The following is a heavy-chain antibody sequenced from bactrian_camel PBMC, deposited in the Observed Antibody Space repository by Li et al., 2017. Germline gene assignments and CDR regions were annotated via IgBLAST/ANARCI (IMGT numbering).Heavy chain of an antibody. Sequence: HVQLVESGGGSVQAGGSLRLSCTLPGFTSHKCDMDWYRRAAGTHRDWISTIRADGQTTYADSVKGRATLSEDKTRDTVYLQMNSLKPEDTAMYYCAARRTRSCWLWEGADFGYWGQGTQVTVS. CDR3: AARRTRSCWLWEGADFGY. J-gene: IGHJ6*01. D-gene: IGHD3*01. CDR2: IRADGQT. V-gene: IGHV3S53*01. CDR1: GFTSHKCD.